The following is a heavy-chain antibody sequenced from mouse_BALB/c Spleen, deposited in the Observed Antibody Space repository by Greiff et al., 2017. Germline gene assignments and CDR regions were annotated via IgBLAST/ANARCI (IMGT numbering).Heavy chain of an antibody. V-gene: IGHV3-2*02. D-gene: IGHD2-14*01. CDR3: AIYRYDYFDY. CDR2: ISYSGST. J-gene: IGHJ2*01. Sequence: VQLQESGPGLVKPSQSLSLTCTFTGYSITSDYAWNWIRQFPGNKLEWMGYISYSGSTSYNPSLKSRISITRDTSKNQFFLQLNSVTTEDTATYYCAIYRYDYFDYWGQGTTLTVSS. CDR1: GYSITSDYA.